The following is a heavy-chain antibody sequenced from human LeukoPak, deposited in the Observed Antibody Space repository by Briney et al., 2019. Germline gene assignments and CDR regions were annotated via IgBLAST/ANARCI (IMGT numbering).Heavy chain of an antibody. CDR1: GFSLSNYG. Sequence: AGGSLRLSCAASGFSLSNYGMHWVRQAPGKGLEWVAALLYDGNTKHYADSVKGRSTISRDISKNTFYLQMNSLTAEDTAVYYCARDHRPEIQYYYMDVWGKGTTVAVSS. CDR3: ARDHRPEIQYYYMDV. CDR2: LLYDGNTK. V-gene: IGHV3-33*01. J-gene: IGHJ6*03. D-gene: IGHD1-14*01.